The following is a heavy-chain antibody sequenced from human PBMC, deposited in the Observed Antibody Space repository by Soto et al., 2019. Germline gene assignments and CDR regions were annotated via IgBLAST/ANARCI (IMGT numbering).Heavy chain of an antibody. CDR1: GASVSSYF. D-gene: IGHD6-19*01. J-gene: IGHJ5*02. CDR2: ISTSGTT. V-gene: IGHV4-4*07. CDR3: AREAGPDRWFDP. Sequence: SETLSLTCTVSGASVSSYFWTWIRQPAGKGLDWIGRISTSGTTNYNPSLKSRVTMSVDTSKNHFSLNLSSVTAADTAVYYCAREAGPDRWFDPWGQGTLVTVSS.